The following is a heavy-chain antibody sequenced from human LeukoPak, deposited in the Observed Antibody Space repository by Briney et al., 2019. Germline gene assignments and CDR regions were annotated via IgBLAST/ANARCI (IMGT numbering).Heavy chain of an antibody. D-gene: IGHD6-19*01. CDR2: IYHSGST. CDR3: ARDRIAVADYYFDY. CDR1: GGSISSSSYY. J-gene: IGHJ4*02. Sequence: PSETLSLTCTVSGGSISSSSYYWGWIRQPPGKGLEWIGSIYHSGSTYYNPSLKSRVTISVDTSKNQFSLKLSSVTAADTAVYYCARDRIAVADYYFDYWGQGTLVTVSS. V-gene: IGHV4-39*07.